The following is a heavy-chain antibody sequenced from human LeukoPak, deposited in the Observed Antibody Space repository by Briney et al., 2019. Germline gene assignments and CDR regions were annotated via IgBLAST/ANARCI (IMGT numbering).Heavy chain of an antibody. V-gene: IGHV4-34*01. J-gene: IGHJ5*02. CDR1: GGSFSGYY. D-gene: IGHD6-13*01. CDR2: INHSGST. Sequence: PSETLSLTCAVYGGSFSGYYWSWIRQPPGKGLEWIGEINHSGSTNYNPSLKSRVSISVDTSKNQFSLKLNSVTAADTAVYYCARQMYSRSPFDPWGQGTLVTVSS. CDR3: ARQMYSRSPFDP.